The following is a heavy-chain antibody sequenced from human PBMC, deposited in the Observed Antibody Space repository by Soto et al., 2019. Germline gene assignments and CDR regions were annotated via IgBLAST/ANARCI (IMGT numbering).Heavy chain of an antibody. CDR3: ACDSILWWRGAFDI. CDR2: ISSSGSTI. D-gene: IGHD2-21*01. V-gene: IGHV3-11*01. Sequence: PGGSLRLSCAASGFTFSDYYMSWIRQAPGKGLEWVSYISSSGSTIYYADSVKGRFTISRDNAKNSLYLQMNSLRAEDTAVYYCACDSILWWRGAFDIWGKGTMVTVSS. CDR1: GFTFSDYY. J-gene: IGHJ3*02.